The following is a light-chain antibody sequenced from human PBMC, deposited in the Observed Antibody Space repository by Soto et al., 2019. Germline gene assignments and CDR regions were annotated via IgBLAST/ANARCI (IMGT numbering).Light chain of an antibody. Sequence: EIVLTQSPGTLSLSPGERATLSCRASQSVSSNYLAWYQQKPGQAPRRLIYGASIRPTVIPDRFSGSGSGTDFTLTISRLEPEDSAVYYCQQYGDSPWTFGQGTKVEIK. CDR3: QQYGDSPWT. V-gene: IGKV3-20*01. J-gene: IGKJ1*01. CDR2: GAS. CDR1: QSVSSNY.